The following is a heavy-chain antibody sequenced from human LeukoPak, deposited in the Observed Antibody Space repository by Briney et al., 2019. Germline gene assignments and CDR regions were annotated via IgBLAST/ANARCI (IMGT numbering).Heavy chain of an antibody. J-gene: IGHJ4*02. V-gene: IGHV4-38-2*01. CDR2: IYNSGST. CDR3: ARNSSGNYFDY. Sequence: SETLSLTCAVSGNSISNTYYWGWIRQPPGKELVWIGSIYNSGSTHYNPSLKSRVTISVDTSKNQFSLKLSSVTAADTAVYYCARNSSGNYFDYWGQGTLVTVSS. D-gene: IGHD1-26*01. CDR1: GNSISNTYY.